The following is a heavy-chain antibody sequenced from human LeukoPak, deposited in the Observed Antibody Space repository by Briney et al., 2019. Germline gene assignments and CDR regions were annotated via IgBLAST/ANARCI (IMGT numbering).Heavy chain of an antibody. CDR3: ARGRTSSRFDP. J-gene: IGHJ5*02. V-gene: IGHV4-31*03. Sequence: KASETLSLTCTVSGGSISSGGYYWSWIRQHPGKGLEWIGYIYYSGSTYYNPSLKSRVTISVDTSKNQFSLKLSSVTAADTAVYYCARGRTSSRFDPWGQGTLVTVSS. CDR1: GGSISSGGYY. CDR2: IYYSGST.